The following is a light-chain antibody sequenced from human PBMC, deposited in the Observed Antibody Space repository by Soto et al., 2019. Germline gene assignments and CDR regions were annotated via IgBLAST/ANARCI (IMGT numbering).Light chain of an antibody. J-gene: IGLJ1*01. CDR3: AAWDDSLNGYV. V-gene: IGLV2-14*01. Sequence: QSALTQPASVSGSPGQSITISCTGTSSDVGGYNYVSWYQQHPGKAPKLMIYAVTDRPSGVSSRFSGSKSGTSASLAISGLQSEDEADYYCAAWDDSLNGYVFGTGTKVTVL. CDR1: SSDVGGYNY. CDR2: AVT.